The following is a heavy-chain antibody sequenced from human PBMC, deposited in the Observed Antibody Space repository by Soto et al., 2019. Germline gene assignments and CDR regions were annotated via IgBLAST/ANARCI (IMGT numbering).Heavy chain of an antibody. V-gene: IGHV2-5*02. CDR2: IYWDDDK. CDR1: GFSLSTSGVG. J-gene: IGHJ5*02. CDR3: AHRSSCSSTSCYFWFDP. D-gene: IGHD2-2*01. Sequence: SGPTLVKPTQTLTLTCTFSGFSLSTSGVGVGWIRQPPGKALEWLALIYWDDDKRYSPSLKSRLTITKDTSKNQVVLTMTNMDPVDTATYYCAHRSSCSSTSCYFWFDPWGQGTLVTVSS.